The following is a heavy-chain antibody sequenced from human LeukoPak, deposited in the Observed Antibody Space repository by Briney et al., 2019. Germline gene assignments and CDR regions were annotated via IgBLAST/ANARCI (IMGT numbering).Heavy chain of an antibody. D-gene: IGHD3-22*01. CDR1: GFTFSSYE. Sequence: GGSLRLSCAASGFTFSSYEMNWVRQAPGKGLEWVSYISSSGSTIYYADSVKGRFTISRDNAKNSLYLQMNSLRAEGTAVYYCARAGDYYDSSGYYYYFDYWGQGTLVTVSS. J-gene: IGHJ4*02. CDR3: ARAGDYYDSSGYYYYFDY. V-gene: IGHV3-48*03. CDR2: ISSSGSTI.